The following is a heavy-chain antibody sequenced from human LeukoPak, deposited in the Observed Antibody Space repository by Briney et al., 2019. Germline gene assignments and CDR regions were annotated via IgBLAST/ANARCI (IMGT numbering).Heavy chain of an antibody. CDR2: IIPIFGTA. J-gene: IGHJ6*03. V-gene: IGHV1-69*13. Sequence: SVKVSCKASGGTFSSNAISWVRQAPGQGLEWMGGIIPIFGTANYAQKFQGRVTITADESTSTAYMELSSLRSEDTAVYYCARDYYDFWSGSGRNGNDYYYYYYMDVWGKGTTVTVSS. CDR3: ARDYYDFWSGSGRNGNDYYYYYYMDV. D-gene: IGHD3-3*01. CDR1: GGTFSSNA.